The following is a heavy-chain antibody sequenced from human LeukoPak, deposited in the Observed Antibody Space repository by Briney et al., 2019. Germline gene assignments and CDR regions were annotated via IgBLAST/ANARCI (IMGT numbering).Heavy chain of an antibody. CDR1: GYTFTSYA. Sequence: ASVKVSCKASGYTFTSYAIHWVRQAPGQRLEWMGWINAGNGNTKYSQKFQGRVTITRDTSASTAYMELSSLRSEDTAVYYCARAIHCSGGSCYSSTWFDPWGQGTLVTVSS. J-gene: IGHJ5*02. CDR3: ARAIHCSGGSCYSSTWFDP. D-gene: IGHD2-15*01. V-gene: IGHV1-3*01. CDR2: INAGNGNT.